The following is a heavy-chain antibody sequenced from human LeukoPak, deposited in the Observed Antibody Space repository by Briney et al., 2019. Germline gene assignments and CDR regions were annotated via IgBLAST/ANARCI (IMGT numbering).Heavy chain of an antibody. CDR1: GYIFIMYG. Sequence: ASVKVSCKASGYIFIMYGITWVRQVPGQGLEWMGWISVYKGNTNYAQKFQGRVTITTDTSTNTAYLELRSLRSGDTAVYYCARDVGSLYDFWSGYIDYWGQGTLVTVSS. D-gene: IGHD3-3*01. V-gene: IGHV1-18*01. CDR3: ARDVGSLYDFWSGYIDY. J-gene: IGHJ4*02. CDR2: ISVYKGNT.